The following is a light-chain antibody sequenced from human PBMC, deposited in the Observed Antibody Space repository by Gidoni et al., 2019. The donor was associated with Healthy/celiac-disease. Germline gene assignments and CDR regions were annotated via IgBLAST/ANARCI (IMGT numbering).Light chain of an antibody. CDR2: AAS. Sequence: IQMTQSPSTLSASVGDRVTITCRASQSISSWLAWYQPKPGKAPKLLIYAASNLESGVPSRFSGSGSGTEFTLTISSLQPDDFATYYCQQYNSYPWTFGQGTQVEIK. J-gene: IGKJ1*01. CDR3: QQYNSYPWT. CDR1: QSISSW. V-gene: IGKV1-5*01.